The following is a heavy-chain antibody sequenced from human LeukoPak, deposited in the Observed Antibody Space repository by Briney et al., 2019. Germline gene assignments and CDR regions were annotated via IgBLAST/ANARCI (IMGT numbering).Heavy chain of an antibody. CDR2: INHSGST. CDR3: ARGRGYCSGGSCYSLARSYYYYYMDV. Sequence: SETLSLTCAVYGGSFSGYYWSWIRQPPGKGLEWIGEINHSGSTNYNPSLKSRVTISVDTSKNQFSLKLSSVTAADTAVYYCARGRGYCSGGSCYSLARSYYYYYMDVWGKGTTVTVSS. V-gene: IGHV4-34*01. CDR1: GGSFSGYY. J-gene: IGHJ6*03. D-gene: IGHD2-15*01.